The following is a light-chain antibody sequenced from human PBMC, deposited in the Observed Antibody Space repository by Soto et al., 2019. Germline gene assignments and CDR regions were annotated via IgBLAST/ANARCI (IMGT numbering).Light chain of an antibody. CDR1: SSDVGGYNY. V-gene: IGLV2-14*01. CDR3: TSFTSITTVV. CDR2: EVN. J-gene: IGLJ2*01. Sequence: QSALTQPPSASGSPGQSVTISCTGTSSDVGGYNYVSWYQQHPGKAPKLMIYEVNNRPSGVSNRFSGSKSGNTASLTISGLQAADEADYYCTSFTSITTVVFGGGTKLTVL.